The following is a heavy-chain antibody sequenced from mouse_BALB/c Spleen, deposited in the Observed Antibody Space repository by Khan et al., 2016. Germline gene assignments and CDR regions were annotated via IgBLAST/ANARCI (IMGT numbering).Heavy chain of an antibody. V-gene: IGHV5-6-5*01. CDR3: ARAGGYFDV. CDR2: IISGGNT. CDR1: GFTFSYYA. J-gene: IGHJ1*01. Sequence: EVELVESGGGLVKPGGSLKLSCAASGFTFSYYAMSWVRQTPEKRLEWVASIISGGNTYYPDSVKGRFTISRDNARNILYLQMSSLWSEDTAMYYCARAGGYFDVWGAGTTVTVSS.